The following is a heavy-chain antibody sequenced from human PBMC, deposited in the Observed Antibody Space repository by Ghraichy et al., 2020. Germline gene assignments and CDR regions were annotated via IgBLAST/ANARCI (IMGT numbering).Heavy chain of an antibody. CDR2: VSHSGST. CDR3: ARGSYSSGWPFDY. Sequence: SETLSLTCDVFGGPFSGYYWTWFRQPPGMGLEWIGEVSHSGSTNYNPSLKSRVTMSVDTSKKQFSLTLSSVTAADTALYYCARGSYSSGWPFDYWGQGTLVTVFS. J-gene: IGHJ4*02. D-gene: IGHD6-19*01. CDR1: GGPFSGYY. V-gene: IGHV4-34*01.